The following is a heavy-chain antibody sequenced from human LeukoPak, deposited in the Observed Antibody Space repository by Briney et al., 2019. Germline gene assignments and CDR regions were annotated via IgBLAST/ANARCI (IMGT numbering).Heavy chain of an antibody. J-gene: IGHJ4*02. D-gene: IGHD6-6*01. CDR1: GYNFTNYW. CDR3: ARRSSIAPRLFDY. Sequence: GESLKISCKGSGYNFTNYWIDWVRQMPGKGLEWMGIIYPGDSDTRYSPSFQGQVTFSADESISTAYLQWSSLRASDTAIYYCARRSSIAPRLFDYWGQGTLVTVSS. V-gene: IGHV5-51*01. CDR2: IYPGDSDT.